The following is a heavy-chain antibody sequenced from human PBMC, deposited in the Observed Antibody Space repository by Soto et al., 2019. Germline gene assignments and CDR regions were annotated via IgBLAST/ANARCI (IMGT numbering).Heavy chain of an antibody. CDR3: ARSDLGGKNYYYYYMDV. Sequence: GGSLRLSCAASGFTFSSYAMHWVRQAPGKGLEYVSAISRNGCSTYYASSVKSRFTISRDNSKNTLYRQMGRLRAEDMAVYYCARSDLGGKNYYYYYMDVWGKGTTVTVSS. D-gene: IGHD2-21*01. J-gene: IGHJ6*03. CDR1: GFTFSSYA. V-gene: IGHV3-64*01. CDR2: ISRNGCST.